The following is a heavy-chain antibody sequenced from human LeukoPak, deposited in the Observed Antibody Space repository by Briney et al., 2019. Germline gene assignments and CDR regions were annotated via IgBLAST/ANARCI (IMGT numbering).Heavy chain of an antibody. CDR1: GGTFSIYA. Sequence: SVTVSCKASGGTFSIYAISWVRQAPGQGLEWMGGIIPIFGTANYAQKFQGRVTITADESTSTAYMELSSLRSEDTAVYYCARGNVLTGYHKYFQHWGQGTLVTVSS. V-gene: IGHV1-69*13. J-gene: IGHJ1*01. D-gene: IGHD3-9*01. CDR2: IIPIFGTA. CDR3: ARGNVLTGYHKYFQH.